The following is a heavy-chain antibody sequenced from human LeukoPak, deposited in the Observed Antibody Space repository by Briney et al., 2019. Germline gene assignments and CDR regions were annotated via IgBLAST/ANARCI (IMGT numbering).Heavy chain of an antibody. CDR3: ARDMSYYDSSGYYDY. CDR1: GYSISSGYY. V-gene: IGHV4-61*01. J-gene: IGHJ4*02. Sequence: SETLSLTCTVSGYSISSGYYWSWIRQPPGEGLVGIGYIYYSGSTNYNPSLKSRVTISVDTSKNQFSLKLSSVTAADTAVYYCARDMSYYDSSGYYDYWGQGTLVTVSS. D-gene: IGHD3-22*01. CDR2: IYYSGST.